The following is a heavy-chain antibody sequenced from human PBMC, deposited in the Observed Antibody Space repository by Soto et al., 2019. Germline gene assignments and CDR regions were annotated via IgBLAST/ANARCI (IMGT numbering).Heavy chain of an antibody. CDR3: ARAHISSEISMPQTFHH. J-gene: IGHJ1*01. D-gene: IGHD2-2*01. CDR2: MRSDGSNK. V-gene: IGHV3-33*01. CDR1: GFIFSNYD. Sequence: PGGSLRLSCEASGFIFSNYDMYWVRQVPGKGLEWVALMRSDGSNKYYVDSVKGRFTISRDNSKNKLFLQMESLRAEDTAVYYCARAHISSEISMPQTFHHWGPGTLVTVSS.